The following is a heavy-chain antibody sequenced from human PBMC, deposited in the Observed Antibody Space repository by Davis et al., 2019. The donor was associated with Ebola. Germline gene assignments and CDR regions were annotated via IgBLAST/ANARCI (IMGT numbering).Heavy chain of an antibody. J-gene: IGHJ6*02. CDR2: FDPEDGET. CDR1: GYTLTELS. V-gene: IGHV1-24*01. CDR3: ATVRTYYDFWSGYYYYYYGMDV. Sequence: AASVTVSCKVSGYTLTELSMHWVRQAPGKGLEWMGGFDPEDGETIYAQKFQGRVTMTEDTSTDTAYMELSSLRSEDTAVYYCATVRTYYDFWSGYYYYYYGMDVWGQGTTVTVSS. D-gene: IGHD3-3*01.